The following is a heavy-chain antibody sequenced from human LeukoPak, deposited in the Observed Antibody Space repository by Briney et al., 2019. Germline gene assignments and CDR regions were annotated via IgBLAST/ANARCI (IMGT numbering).Heavy chain of an antibody. CDR3: VKAMATYGYRVPFDY. D-gene: IGHD5-18*01. CDR2: ISSDGVTT. Sequence: GGSLRLSCSASGFTFSSYAMHWVRQAPGKGLEYVSAISSDGVTTYYADSVKGRFTISRDNSKNTLYLQMSSLGAEDTAVYYCVKAMATYGYRVPFDYWGQGTLVTVSS. V-gene: IGHV3-64D*09. CDR1: GFTFSSYA. J-gene: IGHJ4*02.